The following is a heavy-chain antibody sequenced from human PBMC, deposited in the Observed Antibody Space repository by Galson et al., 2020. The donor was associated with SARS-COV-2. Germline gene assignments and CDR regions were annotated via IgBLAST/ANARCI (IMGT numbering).Heavy chain of an antibody. V-gene: IGHV1-2*02. Sequence: ASVKVSYKASGYTFTDYYIHWVRQAPGQGLEWMGWINPNSGGTNYAQKFQGRVTMTRDTSISTAYMEVSRLTSDDTAVYYCARVGYCTSSDCDGTPLFDFGGQGTLVTVSS. J-gene: IGHJ4*02. CDR2: INPNSGGT. D-gene: IGHD2-2*03. CDR1: GYTFTDYY. CDR3: ARVGYCTSSDCDGTPLFDF.